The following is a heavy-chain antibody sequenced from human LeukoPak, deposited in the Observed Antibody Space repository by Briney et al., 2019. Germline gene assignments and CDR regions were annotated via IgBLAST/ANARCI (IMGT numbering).Heavy chain of an antibody. D-gene: IGHD3-10*02. CDR2: INSDGSST. V-gene: IGHV3-74*01. CDR1: GFTFSSYW. J-gene: IGHJ4*02. Sequence: PGGSQRLSCAASGFTFSSYWMHWVRQAPGKGLVWVSRINSDGSSTSYADSVKGRFTISRDNAKNTLYLQMNSLRAEDTAVYYCAREPAVHDYFDYWGQGTLVTVSS. CDR3: AREPAVHDYFDY.